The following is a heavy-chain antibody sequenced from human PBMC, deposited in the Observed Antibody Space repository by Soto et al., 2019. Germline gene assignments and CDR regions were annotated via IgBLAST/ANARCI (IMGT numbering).Heavy chain of an antibody. CDR2: MDPNSGST. J-gene: IGHJ6*02. V-gene: IGHV1-8*01. CDR3: ARERKFDFWRKGLDV. D-gene: IGHD3-3*01. Sequence: GASVKVSCKDSGYTFTSYDINWVRQAPGQGLEWLGWMDPNSGSTGYAQNFQGRVTMTRNISINTAHMELSSLRSEDTAVYYCARERKFDFWRKGLDVWGQGTTVTVSS. CDR1: GYTFTSYD.